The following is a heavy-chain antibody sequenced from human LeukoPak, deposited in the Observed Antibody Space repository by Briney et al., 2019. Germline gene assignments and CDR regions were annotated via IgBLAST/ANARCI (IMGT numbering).Heavy chain of an antibody. CDR1: GFSFNTYW. J-gene: IGHJ4*02. V-gene: IGHV3-74*01. CDR3: ARDHSSWEVPSDY. CDR2: MNTDGSDR. D-gene: IGHD6-13*01. Sequence: PVGSLRLSCAASGFSFNTYWMHWVRQVPGKGLVWVSGMNTDGSDRSYADSVKGRFTISRDNAKNTLYLQMNSLRAEDTAVYYCARDHSSWEVPSDYWGQGTLVTVSS.